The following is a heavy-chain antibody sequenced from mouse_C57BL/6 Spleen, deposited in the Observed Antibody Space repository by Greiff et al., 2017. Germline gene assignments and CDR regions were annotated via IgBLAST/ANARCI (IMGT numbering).Heavy chain of an antibody. Sequence: QVQLKESGPGLVQPSQSLSITCTVSGFSLTSYGVHWVRQSPGKGLEWLGVIWSGGSTDYNAAFISRLSISKDNSKSQVFFKMNSLQADDTAIYYCARAIYYGNYDYAMDYWGQGTSVTVSS. CDR2: IWSGGST. D-gene: IGHD2-1*01. CDR1: GFSLTSYG. J-gene: IGHJ4*01. CDR3: ARAIYYGNYDYAMDY. V-gene: IGHV2-2*01.